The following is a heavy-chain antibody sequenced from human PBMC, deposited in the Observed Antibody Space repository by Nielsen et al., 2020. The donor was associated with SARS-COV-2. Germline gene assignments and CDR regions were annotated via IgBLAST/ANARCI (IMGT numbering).Heavy chain of an antibody. V-gene: IGHV3-11*04. J-gene: IGHJ6*02. Sequence: SLQGRFTISSDNAKNSVYLQMNSLRADDTAVYYCARVGSRLRVGMDVWGQGATVTVSS. CDR3: ARVGSRLRVGMDV. D-gene: IGHD5-12*01.